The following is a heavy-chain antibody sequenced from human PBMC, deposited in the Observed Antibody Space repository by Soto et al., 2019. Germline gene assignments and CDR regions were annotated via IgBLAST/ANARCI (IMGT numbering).Heavy chain of an antibody. CDR1: GFTFSSNS. CDR2: ISSSSSYI. J-gene: IGHJ4*02. V-gene: IGHV3-21*01. CDR3: ARVGYSSGWLPDY. Sequence: GGSLRLSCAASGFTFSSNSMKWVRQAPGKGLEWVSLISSSSSYIYYADSVKGRFTISRDNTKNSLYLQMNSLRAEDTAVYYCARVGYSSGWLPDYWGQGTLVTVSS. D-gene: IGHD6-19*01.